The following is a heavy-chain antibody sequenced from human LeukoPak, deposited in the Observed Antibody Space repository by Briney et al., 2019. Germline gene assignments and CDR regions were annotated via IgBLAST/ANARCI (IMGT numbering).Heavy chain of an antibody. J-gene: IGHJ1*01. CDR3: ARHRGGWTEYFQH. V-gene: IGHV4-59*08. CDR2: IYYSGST. CDR1: GGSISSYY. D-gene: IGHD6-19*01. Sequence: SETLSLTCTVSGGSISSYYWSWIRQPPGKGLEWIGYIYYSGSTNYNPSLKSRVTISVDTSKNQFSLKLSSVTAADTAVYYCARHRGGWTEYFQHWGQGTLVTVSS.